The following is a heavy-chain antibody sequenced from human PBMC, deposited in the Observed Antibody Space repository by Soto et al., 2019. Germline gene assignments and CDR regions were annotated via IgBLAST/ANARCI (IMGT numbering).Heavy chain of an antibody. V-gene: IGHV4-34*01. D-gene: IGHD3-10*01. CDR3: ARGHTRRTSLGRASFIMGKHLDS. CDR1: GGSFSDFY. Sequence: SETLSLTCAMFGGSFSDFYWTWIRQPPGKGLEWIGEISHGGTTKDNPSLRSRVTISVDTSKNQFSLTLTSVTAADTALYYCARGHTRRTSLGRASFIMGKHLDSWGQGTPVTVSS. J-gene: IGHJ4*02. CDR2: ISHGGTT.